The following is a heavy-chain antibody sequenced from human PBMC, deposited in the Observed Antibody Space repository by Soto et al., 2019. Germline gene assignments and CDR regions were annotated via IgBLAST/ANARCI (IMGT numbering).Heavy chain of an antibody. D-gene: IGHD5-18*01. CDR3: ARGPTAMVPMYYYYYGMDV. Sequence: SVKVSCKASGGTFSSYAISWVRQAPGQGLEWMGGIIPIFGTANYAQKFQGRVTITADESTSTAYMELSSLRSEDTAVYYCARGPTAMVPMYYYYYGMDVWGQGTTVTVSS. V-gene: IGHV1-69*13. CDR2: IIPIFGTA. CDR1: GGTFSSYA. J-gene: IGHJ6*02.